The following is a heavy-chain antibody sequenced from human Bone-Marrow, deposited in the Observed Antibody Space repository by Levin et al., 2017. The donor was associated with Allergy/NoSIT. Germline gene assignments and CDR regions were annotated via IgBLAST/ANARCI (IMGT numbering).Heavy chain of an antibody. CDR3: ARYHYDSTGYYYFDY. CDR1: GYTFFHYW. Sequence: GESLKISCKGSGYTFFHYWIGWVRQMPGRGLEWMGIIYPGDSDTRYSPSFQGQVTISADNSISPAYLQWSSLKAADTAMYYCARYHYDSTGYYYFDYWGQGTLVTVSS. J-gene: IGHJ4*02. D-gene: IGHD3-22*01. V-gene: IGHV5-51*01. CDR2: IYPGDSDT.